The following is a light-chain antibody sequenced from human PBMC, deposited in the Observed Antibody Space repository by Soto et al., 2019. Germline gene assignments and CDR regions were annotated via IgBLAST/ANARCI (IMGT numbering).Light chain of an antibody. V-gene: IGLV1-44*01. CDR3: ATWDDSLHGVV. CDR2: SNT. Sequence: QLVLTQPPSASGAPGQTVTISCSGSSSNIGKNTVNWYQQLPGTAPKLLIYSNTQRPLGVPVRFSGSKSGTSASLAISGLQSEDEADYYCATWDDSLHGVVFGGGTKVTVL. J-gene: IGLJ2*01. CDR1: SSNIGKNT.